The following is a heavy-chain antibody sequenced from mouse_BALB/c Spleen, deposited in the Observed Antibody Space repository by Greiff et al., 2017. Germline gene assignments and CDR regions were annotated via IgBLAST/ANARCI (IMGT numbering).Heavy chain of an antibody. CDR2: INPSSGYT. D-gene: IGHD2-4*01. CDR1: GYTFTSYT. V-gene: IGHV1-4*02. Sequence: QVQLQQSAAELARPGASVKMSCKASGYTFTSYTMHWVKQRPGQGLEWIGYINPSSGYTEYNQKFKDKTTLTADKSSSTAYMQLSSLTSEDSAVYYCARWGDYDWFAYWGQGTLVTVSA. J-gene: IGHJ3*01. CDR3: ARWGDYDWFAY.